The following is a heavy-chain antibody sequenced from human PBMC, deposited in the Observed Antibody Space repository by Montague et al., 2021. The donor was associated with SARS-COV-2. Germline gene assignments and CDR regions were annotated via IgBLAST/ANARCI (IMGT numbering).Heavy chain of an antibody. D-gene: IGHD3-9*01. J-gene: IGHJ4*02. CDR1: GFSLSTPNVG. CDR2: IYSNDDK. Sequence: PALGKPTQTLTLTCTFSGFSLSTPNVGVGWIRQPPGKALEWLALIYSNDDKRYSPSLQSRLTITKDTSKNQVVLSLTNVDPVDTATYYCAHLIRYYDIFTGIPFDHWGQGTQVTVSS. CDR3: AHLIRYYDIFTGIPFDH. V-gene: IGHV2-5*01.